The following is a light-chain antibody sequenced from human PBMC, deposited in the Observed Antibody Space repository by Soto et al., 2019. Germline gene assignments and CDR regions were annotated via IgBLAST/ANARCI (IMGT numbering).Light chain of an antibody. Sequence: QAVVTQPPSVSAAPGQKVTISCSGSSSNIGNNYVSWYQQLPGTAPKLLIYDNNKRPSGIPDRFSGSKSGTSATLGITGLQTGDEADYYSGTWDRSLSAGYVFGTGTKLTVL. CDR1: SSNIGNNY. CDR3: GTWDRSLSAGYV. J-gene: IGLJ1*01. V-gene: IGLV1-51*01. CDR2: DNN.